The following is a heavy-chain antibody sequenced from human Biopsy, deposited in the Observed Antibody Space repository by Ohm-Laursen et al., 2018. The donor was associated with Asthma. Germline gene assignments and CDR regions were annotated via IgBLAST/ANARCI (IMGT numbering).Heavy chain of an antibody. Sequence: TLSLTCTVSGRAIDSGAHYWSWIRQLPGKGLEWIGYIYYSGSTYYNPSLKSRVTISVDTSQNQFSLNLNSVSAADTAVYYCARDRMPTMIPDPYYYLGIDVWGQGTTVTVSS. J-gene: IGHJ6*02. D-gene: IGHD3-22*01. V-gene: IGHV4-31*03. CDR3: ARDRMPTMIPDPYYYLGIDV. CDR1: GRAIDSGAHY. CDR2: IYYSGST.